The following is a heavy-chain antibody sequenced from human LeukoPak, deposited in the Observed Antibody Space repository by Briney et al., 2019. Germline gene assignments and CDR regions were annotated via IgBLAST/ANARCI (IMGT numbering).Heavy chain of an antibody. CDR3: ARIAPHYDILTGYFHPGPFDY. Sequence: SETLSLTCTVSGGSISSHYWSWIRQPPGKGLEWIGYIYYSGSTNYNPSLKSRVTISVDTSKNQFSLKLSSVTAADTAVYYCARIAPHYDILTGYFHPGPFDYWGQGTLVTVSS. CDR1: GGSISSHY. D-gene: IGHD3-9*01. CDR2: IYYSGST. J-gene: IGHJ4*02. V-gene: IGHV4-59*11.